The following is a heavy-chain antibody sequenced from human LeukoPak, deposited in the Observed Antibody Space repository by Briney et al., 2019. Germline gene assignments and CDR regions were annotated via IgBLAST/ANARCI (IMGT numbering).Heavy chain of an antibody. CDR1: GGSINSYF. D-gene: IGHD6-19*01. CDR2: IYYSGST. V-gene: IGHV4-59*01. Sequence: SETLSLTCTVSGGSINSYFWSWHRQPPGKGLEWIGYIYYSGSTDYNPSLKSRVTISVDTSKNQFSLKLSSVIAADMAVYYCARKSSSGWYFDHWGQGTLVTVSS. CDR3: ARKSSSGWYFDH. J-gene: IGHJ4*02.